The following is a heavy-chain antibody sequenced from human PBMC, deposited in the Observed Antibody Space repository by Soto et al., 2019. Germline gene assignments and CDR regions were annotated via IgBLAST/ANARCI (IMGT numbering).Heavy chain of an antibody. V-gene: IGHV1-3*01. CDR2: INAGNGNT. CDR1: GYTFTSYA. CDR3: ARDWNSGYDLTCYFDY. J-gene: IGHJ4*02. D-gene: IGHD5-12*01. Sequence: ASVKVSCKASGYTFTSYAMHWVRQAPGQRLEWMGWINAGNGNTKYSQKFQGRVTITRDTSASTAYMELSSLRSEDTAVYYCARDWNSGYDLTCYFDYWGQGTLVTVSS.